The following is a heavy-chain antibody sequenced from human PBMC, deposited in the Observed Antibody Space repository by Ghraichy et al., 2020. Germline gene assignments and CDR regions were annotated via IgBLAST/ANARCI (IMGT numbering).Heavy chain of an antibody. J-gene: IGHJ4*02. CDR1: GFTFSNAW. V-gene: IGHV3-15*01. Sequence: GGSLRLSCAVSGFTFSNAWMSWVRQAPGKGLEWVGRIKSKADGGTIDYAAPVKGRFTISSDDSKSSLYLQMNSLKTEDTAVYYCTSSLEWILDPPDYWGQGTLVSVSS. CDR2: IKSKADGGTI. D-gene: IGHD3-3*01. CDR3: TSSLEWILDPPDY.